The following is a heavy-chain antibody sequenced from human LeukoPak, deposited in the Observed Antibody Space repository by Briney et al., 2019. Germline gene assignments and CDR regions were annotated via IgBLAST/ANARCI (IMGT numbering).Heavy chain of an antibody. J-gene: IGHJ4*02. Sequence: DSVKVSCKASGYTFTSYYMHWVRQAPGQGLEWMGIINPSGGSTSCAQKFQGRVTMTRDTSTSTVYMELSSLRSEDTAVYYCARDANTHYYDSSGYIGYWGQGTLVTVSS. D-gene: IGHD3-22*01. CDR1: GYTFTSYY. V-gene: IGHV1-46*01. CDR2: INPSGGST. CDR3: ARDANTHYYDSSGYIGY.